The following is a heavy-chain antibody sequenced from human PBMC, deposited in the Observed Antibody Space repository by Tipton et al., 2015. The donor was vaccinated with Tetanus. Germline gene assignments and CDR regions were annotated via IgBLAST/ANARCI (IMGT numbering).Heavy chain of an antibody. CDR1: GFTLRRYG. J-gene: IGHJ6*02. D-gene: IGHD1-1*01. CDR3: ARRSLTNYGLDV. V-gene: IGHV3-74*01. CDR2: INPDGRRT. Sequence: GSLRLSCAASGFTLRRYGMHWVRQAPGKGLVWISRINPDGRRTNYADSVKGRFTISRDNAKNTAYLQMNSLRAEDTAVYFCARRSLTNYGLDVWGQGTPVTVSS.